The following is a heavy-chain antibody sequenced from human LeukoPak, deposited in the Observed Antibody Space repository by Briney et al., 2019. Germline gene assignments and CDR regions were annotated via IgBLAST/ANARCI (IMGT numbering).Heavy chain of an antibody. CDR3: ARHGESPRTQYGQFDP. CDR2: IDPSDSYT. V-gene: IGHV5-10-1*01. CDR1: GYSFTSYW. Sequence: GESLKISCKGSGYSFTSYWISWVRQMPGKGLEWMGRIDPSDSYTNYSPSFQGHVTISADKSISTAYLQWSSLKASDTAMYYGARHGESPRTQYGQFDPWGQGTLVTVSS. J-gene: IGHJ5*02. D-gene: IGHD2-21*01.